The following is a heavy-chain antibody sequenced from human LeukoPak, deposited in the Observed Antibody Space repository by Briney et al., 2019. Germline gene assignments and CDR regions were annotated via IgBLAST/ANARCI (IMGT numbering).Heavy chain of an antibody. CDR1: GFTFSSYG. V-gene: IGHV3-30*02. J-gene: IGHJ4*02. CDR2: IQYDGSNK. D-gene: IGHD2-8*01. CDR3: AKDRDCTNGVCYTFDY. Sequence: PGGSLRLSCAASGFTFSSYGMHWVRQAPGKGLEWVAFIQYDGSNKYYADSVKGRFTISRDNSKNTLYLQMNSLRAEDTAVYYCAKDRDCTNGVCYTFDYWGQGTLVTVSS.